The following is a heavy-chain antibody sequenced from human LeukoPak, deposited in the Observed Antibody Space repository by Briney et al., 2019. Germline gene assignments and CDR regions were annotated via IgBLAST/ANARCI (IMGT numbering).Heavy chain of an antibody. Sequence: PGGSLRLSCAASGFTFSSYAMSWVRQAPGKGLEYVSVISGSGGSTHYRDSVKGRFTISRDNSKNTLYLQMNSLRVEDTVVYYCAKDGTTTITFDYWGQGTLVTVSS. CDR3: AKDGTTTITFDY. J-gene: IGHJ4*02. D-gene: IGHD1-1*01. CDR2: ISGSGGST. CDR1: GFTFSSYA. V-gene: IGHV3-23*01.